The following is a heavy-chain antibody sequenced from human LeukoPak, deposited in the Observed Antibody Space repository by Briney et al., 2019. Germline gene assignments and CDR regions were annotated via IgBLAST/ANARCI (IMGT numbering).Heavy chain of an antibody. J-gene: IGHJ5*02. Sequence: SETLSLTCTVSGYSISSGYYWGWIRQPPGKGLEWIGSIYHSGSTYYNPSLKSRVTISVDTSKNQFSLKPSSVTAADTAVYYCARGLYCSGGSCYSPYNWFDPWGQGTLVTVSS. CDR1: GYSISSGYY. D-gene: IGHD2-15*01. CDR3: ARGLYCSGGSCYSPYNWFDP. V-gene: IGHV4-38-2*02. CDR2: IYHSGST.